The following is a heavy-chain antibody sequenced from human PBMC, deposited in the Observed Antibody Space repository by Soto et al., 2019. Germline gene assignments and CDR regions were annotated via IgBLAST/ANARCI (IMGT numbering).Heavy chain of an antibody. CDR3: ARLGGSYSEISGAGGYFDY. Sequence: SETLSLTCYVSGDCIYSSTYYWGWIRQPPRKGLEWIANIFESGSTYDNPSLKSRVTISMDTSRKEFSLKLSSVTAADTAVYYCARLGGSYSEISGAGGYFDYWGQGTLVTVSS. CDR2: IFESGST. CDR1: GDCIYSSTYY. D-gene: IGHD3-22*01. V-gene: IGHV4-39*01. J-gene: IGHJ4*02.